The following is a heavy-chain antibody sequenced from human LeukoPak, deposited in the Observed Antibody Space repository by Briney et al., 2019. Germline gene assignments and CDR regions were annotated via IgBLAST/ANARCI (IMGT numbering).Heavy chain of an antibody. CDR3: ARLRKGGYFEN. D-gene: IGHD3-16*01. Sequence: GGSLRLSCAASGFIFRNFWMSWVRQPPGRGLEWVANIKEDGSEKYYLVSVKGRFTISRDNAKNSLSLQMNSLRAEDTAIYYCARLRKGGYFENWGQGTLATASS. V-gene: IGHV3-7*01. CDR1: GFIFRNFW. J-gene: IGHJ4*02. CDR2: IKEDGSEK.